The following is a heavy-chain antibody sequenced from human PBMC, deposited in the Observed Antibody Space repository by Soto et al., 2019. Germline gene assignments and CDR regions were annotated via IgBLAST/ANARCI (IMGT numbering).Heavy chain of an antibody. D-gene: IGHD2-21*01. CDR2: IFYTGTT. J-gene: IGHJ4*02. V-gene: IGHV4-39*01. CDR3: ARLVVVAPVANV. CDR1: GGSVSYNSYY. Sequence: SETLSLTCSVSGGSVSYNSYYWGWIRQPPGKGLEWVGGIFYTGTTYYNPSLKDRLSISVDTSKNSFSLNLTSVTAADTAVYFCARLVVVAPVANVWGQGALVTVSS.